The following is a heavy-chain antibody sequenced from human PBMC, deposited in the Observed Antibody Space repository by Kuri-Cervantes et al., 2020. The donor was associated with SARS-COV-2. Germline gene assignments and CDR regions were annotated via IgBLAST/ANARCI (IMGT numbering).Heavy chain of an antibody. J-gene: IGHJ4*02. Sequence: SETLSLTCTVSGGSVSSGSYYWSWIRQPPGKGLEWIGYIYYSGSTNYNPSLKSRVTISVDTSKNQFSLKLSSVTAADTAVYYCARVSYYDSNRDYWGQGTLVTVSS. V-gene: IGHV4-61*01. CDR3: ARVSYYDSNRDY. CDR1: GGSVSSGSYY. D-gene: IGHD3-22*01. CDR2: IYYSGST.